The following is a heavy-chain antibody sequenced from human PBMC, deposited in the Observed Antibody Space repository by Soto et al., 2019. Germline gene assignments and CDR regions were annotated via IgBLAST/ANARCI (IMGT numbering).Heavy chain of an antibody. J-gene: IGHJ5*02. CDR3: ARLTREGYSSSFNWFDP. D-gene: IGHD6-6*01. Sequence: GASLKISCNGSGYSFTSYWIGWVRQMPGKGLEWMGIIYPGDSDTRYSTSFQGQVTISADKSISTAYLQWSSLKASDIAMYYCARLTREGYSSSFNWFDPWGQGTLVTVSS. CDR1: GYSFTSYW. V-gene: IGHV5-51*01. CDR2: IYPGDSDT.